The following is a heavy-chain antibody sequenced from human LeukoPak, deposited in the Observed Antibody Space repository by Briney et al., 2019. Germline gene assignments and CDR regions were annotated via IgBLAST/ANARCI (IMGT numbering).Heavy chain of an antibody. D-gene: IGHD2-2*01. Sequence: GGSLRLSCAASGSTFSDYYMSWIRQAPGKGLEWVSYITGSSTYTTYADSVKGRFTISRDNAKNSLYLQMNSLGAEDTAVYYCARDGAHYQLHYFDYWGQGALVTVSS. J-gene: IGHJ4*02. CDR3: ARDGAHYQLHYFDY. CDR2: ITGSSTYT. CDR1: GSTFSDYY. V-gene: IGHV3-11*06.